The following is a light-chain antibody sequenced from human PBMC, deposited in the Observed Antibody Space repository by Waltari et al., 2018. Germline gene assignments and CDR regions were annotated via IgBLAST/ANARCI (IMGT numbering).Light chain of an antibody. J-gene: IGKJ4*01. Sequence: EVVRTQSPATLSVSPGERVTLSCRASQSVSRFVAWYQQKPGQAPRLLISGASTRPTGIPARFSGSGSGTEFTLTISSLQSGDFAIYYCQQYNDWPPLTFGGGTKLEIK. CDR2: GAS. CDR1: QSVSRF. V-gene: IGKV3-15*01. CDR3: QQYNDWPPLT.